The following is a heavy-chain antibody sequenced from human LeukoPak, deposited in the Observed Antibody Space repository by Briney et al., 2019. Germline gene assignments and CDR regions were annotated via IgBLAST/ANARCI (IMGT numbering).Heavy chain of an antibody. J-gene: IGHJ4*02. CDR2: VSSSGTKI. CDR1: GFTFSSHA. CDR3: TRELLSLQQGLDY. Sequence: GSLSLSCAASGFTFSSHAMDWVRQAPGKGLEWVSSVSSSGTKIFYADSVRGRFTISRDNAGNSLSLQMDSLRVEDTAVYCTRELLSLQQGLDYWGQGTLVTVSS. D-gene: IGHD2/OR15-2a*01. V-gene: IGHV3-21*01.